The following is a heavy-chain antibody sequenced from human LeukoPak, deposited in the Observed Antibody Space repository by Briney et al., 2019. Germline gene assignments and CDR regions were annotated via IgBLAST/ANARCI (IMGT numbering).Heavy chain of an antibody. V-gene: IGHV3-53*01. J-gene: IGHJ5*02. CDR3: ARVTTRRNYGDYLT. CDR2: IYSGGST. D-gene: IGHD4-17*01. CDR1: GFTVRNNY. Sequence: GSLRLSCAASGFTVRNNYMTWVRQTPGTGLEWVSTIYSGGSTYYADSVKGRFTISRDNSKNTLYLQMNNLRAEDTAVYYCARVTTRRNYGDYLTWGQGTLVTVSS.